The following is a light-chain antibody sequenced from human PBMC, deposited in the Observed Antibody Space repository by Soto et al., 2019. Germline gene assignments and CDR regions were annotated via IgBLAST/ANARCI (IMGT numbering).Light chain of an antibody. J-gene: IGKJ1*01. CDR3: QKYNSAPWT. CDR2: VAS. Sequence: DIQMTQSPSSLSASVGDRVTITCRASQGISNYLAWYQQQPGKVPKLLIYVASTLQSGVPSRFSGSGSGTEFTLTISSLQPEDVATYYCQKYNSAPWTFAQGTKVEL. CDR1: QGISNY. V-gene: IGKV1-27*01.